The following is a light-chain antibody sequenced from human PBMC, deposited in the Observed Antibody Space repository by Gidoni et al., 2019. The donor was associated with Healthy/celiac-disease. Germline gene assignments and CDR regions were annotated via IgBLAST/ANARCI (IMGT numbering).Light chain of an antibody. CDR2: SDN. V-gene: IGLV1-44*01. CDR3: AAWDDSLNGVV. Sequence: QSVLTQPPSASGPPGQRVTISCSGSSSNIGSTIVNWYQQLPGTAPKLLIYSDNQRPSGVPDRFSGSKSGTSASLAISGLQSEDEADYYCAAWDDSLNGVVFGGGTKLTVL. J-gene: IGLJ2*01. CDR1: SSNIGSTI.